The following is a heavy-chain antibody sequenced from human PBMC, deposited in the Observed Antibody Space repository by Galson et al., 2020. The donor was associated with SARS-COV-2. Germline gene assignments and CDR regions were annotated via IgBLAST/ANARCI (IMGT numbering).Heavy chain of an antibody. V-gene: IGHV6-1*01. CDR2: TYYRSKWYN. Sequence: SQTLSLTCAISGDSVSSNSAAWNWIRQSPSRGLEWLGRTYYRSKWYNDYAVSVKSRITINPDTSKNQFSLQLNSVTPEDTAVYYCARDWGAIPSSSWYYFDYWGQGTLVTVSS. CDR1: GDSVSSNSAA. CDR3: ARDWGAIPSSSWYYFDY. D-gene: IGHD6-13*01. J-gene: IGHJ4*02.